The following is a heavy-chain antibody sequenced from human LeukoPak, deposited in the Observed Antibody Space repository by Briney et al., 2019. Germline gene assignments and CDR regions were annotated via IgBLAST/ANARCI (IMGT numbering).Heavy chain of an antibody. J-gene: IGHJ3*02. V-gene: IGHV3-7*01. Sequence: GGSLRLSCAASGFTFSGYWMSWVRQAPGKGLEWVANIKQDGSEKYYVDSVKGRFTISRDNAKNSLYLQMNSLRAEDTAVYYCARDRDPYYYDSSGYSDAFDIWGQGTMVTVSS. CDR3: ARDRDPYYYDSSGYSDAFDI. D-gene: IGHD3-22*01. CDR1: GFTFSGYW. CDR2: IKQDGSEK.